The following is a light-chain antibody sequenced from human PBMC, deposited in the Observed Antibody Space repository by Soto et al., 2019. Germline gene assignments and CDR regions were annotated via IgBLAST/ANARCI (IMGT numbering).Light chain of an antibody. CDR3: GTWDTSLSAVV. Sequence: QSALTQPPSVSAAPGQRVSISCSGTSYNIGNNYVSWYQQLPGIAPKLLIYDNNKRPSGIPDRFSGSKSGTSATLGITGLQTGDEADYYCGTWDTSLSAVVFGGGTQLTVL. V-gene: IGLV1-51*01. CDR1: SYNIGNNY. J-gene: IGLJ2*01. CDR2: DNN.